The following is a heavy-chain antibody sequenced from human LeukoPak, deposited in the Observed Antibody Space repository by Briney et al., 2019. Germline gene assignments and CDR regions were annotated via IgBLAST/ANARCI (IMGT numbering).Heavy chain of an antibody. D-gene: IGHD3-22*01. CDR1: GYTFTSYG. CDR2: ISDYNGNT. Sequence: ASVKVSCKASGYTFTSYGISWVGQAPGQGLEWMGWISDYNGNTNYAQKHQGRITMTTDTSTSTAYMELRSLRSDDTAVYYCARTLLYDSSGYYRHYYYGMDVWGQGTTVTVFS. CDR3: ARTLLYDSSGYYRHYYYGMDV. J-gene: IGHJ6*02. V-gene: IGHV1-18*01.